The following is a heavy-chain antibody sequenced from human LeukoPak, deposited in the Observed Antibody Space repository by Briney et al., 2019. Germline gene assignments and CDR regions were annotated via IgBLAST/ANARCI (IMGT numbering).Heavy chain of an antibody. Sequence: ASVEVSCKAAGYTFTSFDINWVRQAAGQGLEWMGWMNPKSGSAGYAKNFKGRVTFTRDASISTAYMELSRLRSDDTAGYYCAGGSSGGNTIFGVVRRRGFWFDPWGQGTLVTVSS. CDR1: GYTFTSFD. J-gene: IGHJ5*02. D-gene: IGHD3-3*01. CDR3: AGGSSGGNTIFGVVRRRGFWFDP. V-gene: IGHV1-8*03. CDR2: MNPKSGSA.